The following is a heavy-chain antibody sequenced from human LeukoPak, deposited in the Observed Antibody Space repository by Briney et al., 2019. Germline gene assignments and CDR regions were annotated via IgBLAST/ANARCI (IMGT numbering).Heavy chain of an antibody. V-gene: IGHV3-30*03. CDR3: ARGGSYGYYYYGMDV. J-gene: IGHJ6*02. D-gene: IGHD1-26*01. CDR2: ISFDGSNK. Sequence: GRSLRLSCAASGFTFSNYGMHWVRQAPGKGLEWVAVISFDGSNKYYADSVKGRFTISRDNSKNTLYLQMNSLRAEDTAVYYCARGGSYGYYYYGMDVWGQGTTVTVSS. CDR1: GFTFSNYG.